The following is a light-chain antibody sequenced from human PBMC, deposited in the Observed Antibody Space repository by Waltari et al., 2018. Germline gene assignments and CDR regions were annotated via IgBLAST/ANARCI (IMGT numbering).Light chain of an antibody. J-gene: IGLJ3*02. CDR1: SSNIGDNY. CDR2: RNN. Sequence: QSVLTQPPSASGTPGQGVTISCSGSSSNIGDNYVYWYQQFPGTSPKLLIHRNNLRRAGVPDRFSGSKSGSSAFLVISGLRSEDEADYHCAAWDDSLSGWVFGGGTKLTVL. CDR3: AAWDDSLSGWV. V-gene: IGLV1-47*01.